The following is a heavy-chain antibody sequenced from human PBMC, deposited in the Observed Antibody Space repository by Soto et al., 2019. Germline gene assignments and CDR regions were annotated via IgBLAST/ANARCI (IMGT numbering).Heavy chain of an antibody. CDR3: ARGDRGGSGSPASYYYSGLDV. D-gene: IGHD3-10*01. CDR1: GFTFSSYA. Sequence: DVQLLESGGHLVQPGGSLRLSFAASGFTFSSYAMSWVRQAPGKGLEWVSRVSAGGDMTYYSDSVKGRFTISRDNSNNALFLQMNSLRIEDTALYYCARGDRGGSGSPASYYYSGLDVWGQGTTVTVS. V-gene: IGHV3-23*01. J-gene: IGHJ6*02. CDR2: VSAGGDMT.